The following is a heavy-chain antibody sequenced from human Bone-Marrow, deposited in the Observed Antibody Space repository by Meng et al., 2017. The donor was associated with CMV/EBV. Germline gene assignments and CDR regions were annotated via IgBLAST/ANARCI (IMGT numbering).Heavy chain of an antibody. CDR2: ISSSSSYI. J-gene: IGHJ6*02. CDR1: GFTFSSYS. V-gene: IGHV3-21*01. CDR3: ARDWGRGYDFWSGYLARYGMDV. D-gene: IGHD3-3*01. Sequence: GESLKISCAASGFTFSSYSMNWVRQAPGKGLEWVSSISSSSSYIYYADSVKGRFTISRDNSKNTLYLQMTSLRAEDTAVYYCARDWGRGYDFWSGYLARYGMDVWGQGTTVTVSS.